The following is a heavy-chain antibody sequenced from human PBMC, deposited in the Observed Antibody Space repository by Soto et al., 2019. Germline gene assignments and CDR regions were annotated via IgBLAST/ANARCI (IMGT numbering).Heavy chain of an antibody. Sequence: ASVKVSCKASGYTFTSYDINWVRQATGQGLEWMGWMNPNSGNTGYAQKFQGRVTMTRNTSISTAYMELSSLRSEDTAVYYCARGPPSASSSGYYFDYWGQGTLVTVSS. D-gene: IGHD6-13*01. V-gene: IGHV1-8*01. CDR3: ARGPPSASSSGYYFDY. CDR1: GYTFTSYD. J-gene: IGHJ4*02. CDR2: MNPNSGNT.